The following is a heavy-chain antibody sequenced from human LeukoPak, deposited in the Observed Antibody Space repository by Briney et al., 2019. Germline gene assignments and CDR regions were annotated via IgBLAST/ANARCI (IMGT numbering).Heavy chain of an antibody. J-gene: IGHJ4*02. CDR1: GFTFSGSA. V-gene: IGHV3-73*01. D-gene: IGHD1-26*01. Sequence: GGSLRLSCAASGFTFSGSAMHWVRQASGKGLEWVGRIRSKANNYATAYAASVKGRFTISRDDSKNTAYLQMNGLKTEDAAVYYCAGSGGPSLDYWGQGTLVAVSS. CDR2: IRSKANNYAT. CDR3: AGSGGPSLDY.